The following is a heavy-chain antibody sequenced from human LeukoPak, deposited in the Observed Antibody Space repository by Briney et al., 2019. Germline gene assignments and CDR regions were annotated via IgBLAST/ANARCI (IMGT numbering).Heavy chain of an antibody. CDR3: KLTYYYDSSGYPHDY. Sequence: GESLKISCKGSGYSFTSYWIGWVRQMPGKGLEWMGIIYPGDSDTRYSPSFQGQVTISADKSISTAYLQWSSLKASDTAMYCCKLTYYYDSSGYPHDYWGQGTLVTVSS. CDR1: GYSFTSYW. CDR2: IYPGDSDT. D-gene: IGHD3-22*01. J-gene: IGHJ4*02. V-gene: IGHV5-51*01.